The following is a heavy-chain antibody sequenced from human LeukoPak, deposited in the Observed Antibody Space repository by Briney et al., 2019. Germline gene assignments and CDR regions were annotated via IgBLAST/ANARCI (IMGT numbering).Heavy chain of an antibody. Sequence: ASVKVSCKASGYTFTDYYMHWVRQAPGQGLEWMGWINPNSGGTNYAQKFQGRVTMTRDTSTTTAYMELSRLSSDDTAVYYCARHPGKVTNDWYFDLWGRGTLVTVSS. CDR2: INPNSGGT. V-gene: IGHV1-2*02. CDR1: GYTFTDYY. D-gene: IGHD4-23*01. CDR3: ARHPGKVTNDWYFDL. J-gene: IGHJ2*01.